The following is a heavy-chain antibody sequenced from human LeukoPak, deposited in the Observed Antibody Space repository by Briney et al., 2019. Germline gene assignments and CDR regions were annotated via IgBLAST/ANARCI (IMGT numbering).Heavy chain of an antibody. CDR2: ISVGVGST. Sequence: QPGGSLRLSCAASGFTFSSYAMSWVRQAPGKGLEWVSAISVGVGSTYYADSVKGRFTISRENSKKTLYLQMNSLRAEDTAVYYCAKDVPLGRSSGWFNYCGQGTLVTVSS. J-gene: IGHJ4*02. CDR1: GFTFSSYA. CDR3: AKDVPLGRSSGWFNY. V-gene: IGHV3-23*01. D-gene: IGHD6-19*01.